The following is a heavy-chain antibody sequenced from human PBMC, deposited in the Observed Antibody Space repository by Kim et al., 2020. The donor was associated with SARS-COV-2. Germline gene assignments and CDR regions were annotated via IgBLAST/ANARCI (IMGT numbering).Heavy chain of an antibody. CDR2: IYPDDSDT. Sequence: GESLKISCKGSEYSFATYWIGWVRQMPGKGLEWMGMIYPDDSDTRYSPSFQGQVTISADKSISTAYLQWSSLKASDTAMYYCGRRARGWGTDNFDSWGQGTLVTVSS. CDR1: EYSFATYW. CDR3: GRRARGWGTDNFDS. V-gene: IGHV5-51*01. D-gene: IGHD3-16*01. J-gene: IGHJ4*02.